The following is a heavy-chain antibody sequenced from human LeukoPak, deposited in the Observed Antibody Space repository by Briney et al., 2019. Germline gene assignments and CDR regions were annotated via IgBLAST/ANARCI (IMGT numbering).Heavy chain of an antibody. CDR1: GYTFTSYD. D-gene: IGHD3-10*01. J-gene: IGHJ5*02. CDR2: MNPNSGNT. CDR3: ARSRGSGSGSFRALWFDP. V-gene: IGHV1-8*01. Sequence: ASVKVSCKASGYTFTSYDINWVRQATGQGLEWMGWMNPNSGNTGYAQKFQGRVTITADKSTSTAYMELSSLRSEDTAVYHCARSRGSGSGSFRALWFDPWGQGTLVTVSS.